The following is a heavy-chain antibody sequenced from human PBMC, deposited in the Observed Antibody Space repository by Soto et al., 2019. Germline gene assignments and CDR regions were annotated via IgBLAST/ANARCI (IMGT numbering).Heavy chain of an antibody. D-gene: IGHD2-2*01. Sequence: QVQLVESGGGVVQPGRSLRLSCAASGFTFSSYGMHWVRQAPGKGLEWVAVIWYDGIKKHYADSVKGRFTISRDNSKNTLYLEMNSLRVEDTAVYYCARDRNILVVPAAIADYWGQGTLVTVSS. CDR3: ARDRNILVVPAAIADY. CDR1: GFTFSSYG. J-gene: IGHJ4*02. CDR2: IWYDGIKK. V-gene: IGHV3-33*01.